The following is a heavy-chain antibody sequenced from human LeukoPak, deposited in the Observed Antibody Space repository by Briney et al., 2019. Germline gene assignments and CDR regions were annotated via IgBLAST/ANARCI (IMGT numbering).Heavy chain of an antibody. CDR3: ARASTMIAEDYYYGMDV. CDR2: INPNSGGT. V-gene: IGHV1-2*02. D-gene: IGHD3-22*01. CDR1: GYTFTGYY. J-gene: IGHJ6*02. Sequence: ASVKVSCKASGYTFTGYYMHWVRQAPGQGLEWMGWINPNSGGTNYAQKFQGRVTMTRDTSISTAYMELSRLRSDDTAVYYCARASTMIAEDYYYGMDVWGQGTTVTVSS.